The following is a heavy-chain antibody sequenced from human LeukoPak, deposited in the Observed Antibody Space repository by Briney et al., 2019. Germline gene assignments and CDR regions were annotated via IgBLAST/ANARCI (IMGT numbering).Heavy chain of an antibody. CDR3: AAGYNYGGYQFDY. Sequence: HRASVKVSCKASGYTFTSYYMHWVRQAPGQGLEWMGIINPSGGGTSYAQKFQGRVTLTRDTSTSTVYMELSGLRSEDTAVYYCAAGYNYGGYQFDYWGQGTLVTVSS. V-gene: IGHV1-46*03. D-gene: IGHD5-18*01. CDR2: INPSGGGT. J-gene: IGHJ4*02. CDR1: GYTFTSYY.